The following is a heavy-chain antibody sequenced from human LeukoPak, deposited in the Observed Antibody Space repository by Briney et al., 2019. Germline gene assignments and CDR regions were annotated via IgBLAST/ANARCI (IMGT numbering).Heavy chain of an antibody. V-gene: IGHV4-30-4*01. CDR2: IYYSGST. Sequence: SETLSLTCTVSGGSISSGDNYWSWIRQPPGKGLEWIGYIYYSGSTYYNPSLKSRVTISVDTSKNQFSLKLSSVTAADTAVYYCARVVVAATIFARSYYFDYWGQGTLVTVSS. D-gene: IGHD2-15*01. J-gene: IGHJ4*02. CDR1: GGSISSGDNY. CDR3: ARVVVAATIFARSYYFDY.